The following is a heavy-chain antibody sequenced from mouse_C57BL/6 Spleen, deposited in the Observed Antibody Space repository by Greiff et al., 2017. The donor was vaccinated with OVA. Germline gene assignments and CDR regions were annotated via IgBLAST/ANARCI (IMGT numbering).Heavy chain of an antibody. CDR3: ARGHFDY. Sequence: DVMLVESGGGLVKPGGSLKLSCGASGFTFSDYGMHWVRQAPEKGLEWVAYISSGSSTIYYADTVKGRFTISRDNAKNTLFLQMTSLRSEDTAMYYCARGHFDYWGQGTTLTVSS. CDR1: GFTFSDYG. V-gene: IGHV5-17*01. J-gene: IGHJ2*01. CDR2: ISSGSSTI.